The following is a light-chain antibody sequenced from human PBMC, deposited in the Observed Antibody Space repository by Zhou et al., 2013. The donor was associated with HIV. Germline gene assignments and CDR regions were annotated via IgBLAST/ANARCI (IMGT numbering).Light chain of an antibody. Sequence: DIQMTQSPSTLSASVGDRVTITCRASQSITNWLAWYQQKPGKAPKLLIYKASSLESGVPSRFSGSGSGTEFTLTISSLQPDDFATYYCQQYSSSPWTFGQGTKV. CDR2: KAS. J-gene: IGKJ1*01. CDR1: QSITNW. CDR3: QQYSSSPWT. V-gene: IGKV1-5*03.